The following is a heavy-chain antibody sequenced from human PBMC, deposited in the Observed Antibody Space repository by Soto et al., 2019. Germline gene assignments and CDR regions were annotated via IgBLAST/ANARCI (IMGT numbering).Heavy chain of an antibody. J-gene: IGHJ5*02. D-gene: IGHD3-9*01. CDR1: GYTLTSYY. CDR3: ARVADYDILTGRVGP. Sequence: GASVKVSCKASGYTLTSYYMHWVRQAPGQGLEWMGIINPSNGNTNYAQKLQGRVTMTTDTSTSTAYMELRSLRSDDTAVYYCARVADYDILTGRVGPWGQGTLVTVSS. CDR2: INPSNGNT. V-gene: IGHV1-46*01.